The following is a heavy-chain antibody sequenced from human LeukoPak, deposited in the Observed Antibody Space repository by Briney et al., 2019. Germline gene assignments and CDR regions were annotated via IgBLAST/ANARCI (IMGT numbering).Heavy chain of an antibody. V-gene: IGHV1-69*04. CDR1: GGTFSSYA. CDR2: IIPILGIA. D-gene: IGHD1-1*01. J-gene: IGHJ4*02. Sequence: SVKVSCKASGGTFSSYAISWVRQAPGQGLEWMGRIIPILGIANYAQKFQGRVTITADKSTSTAYMELSSLRSEDTAVYYCARGYNWNDDSFDYWGQGTLVTVSS. CDR3: ARGYNWNDDSFDY.